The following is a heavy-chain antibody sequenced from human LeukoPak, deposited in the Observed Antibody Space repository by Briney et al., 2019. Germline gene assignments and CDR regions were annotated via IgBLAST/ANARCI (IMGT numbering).Heavy chain of an antibody. CDR3: VKDGIGYCSSTSCSDAFDI. D-gene: IGHD2-2*01. J-gene: IGHJ3*02. Sequence: GGSLILSCSASGFTFSSYAMHWVRQAPGKGLEYVSAISSNGGSTYYADSVKGRFTISRDNSKNTLYLQMSSLRAEDTAVYYCVKDGIGYCSSTSCSDAFDIWGQGTMVTVSS. CDR1: GFTFSSYA. CDR2: ISSNGGST. V-gene: IGHV3-64D*06.